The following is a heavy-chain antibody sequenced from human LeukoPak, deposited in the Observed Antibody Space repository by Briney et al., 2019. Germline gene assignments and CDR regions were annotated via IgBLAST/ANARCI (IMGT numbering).Heavy chain of an antibody. CDR2: ISSSSYI. V-gene: IGHV3-21*04. J-gene: IGHJ3*02. CDR1: GFTFSSYS. CDR3: AKDTRSDSSALGAFDI. D-gene: IGHD3-22*01. Sequence: GGSLRLSCAASGFTFSSYSMNWVRQAPGKGLEWVSSISSSSYIYYADSVKGRFTISRDNAKNSLYLQMNGLRAEDMALYYCAKDTRSDSSALGAFDIWGQGTMVTVSS.